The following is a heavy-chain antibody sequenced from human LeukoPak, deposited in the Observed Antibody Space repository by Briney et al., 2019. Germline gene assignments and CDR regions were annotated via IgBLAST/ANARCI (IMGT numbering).Heavy chain of an antibody. Sequence: PSETLSLTCAVYGGSFSGYYWSWIRQPPGKGLEWIGEINHSGSTNYNPSLKSRVTISVDTSKNQFSLKLSSVTAADTAVYYCAIPPDDQQQWLVPFDYWGQGTLVTVSS. D-gene: IGHD6-19*01. CDR3: AIPPDDQQQWLVPFDY. J-gene: IGHJ4*02. CDR2: INHSGST. V-gene: IGHV4-34*01. CDR1: GGSFSGYY.